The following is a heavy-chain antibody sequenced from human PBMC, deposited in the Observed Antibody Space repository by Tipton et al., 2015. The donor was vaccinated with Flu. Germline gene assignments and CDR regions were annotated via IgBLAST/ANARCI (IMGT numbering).Heavy chain of an antibody. CDR2: INHTGST. CDR3: AREANRSYFGY. V-gene: IGHV4-34*01. CDR1: EGSEGSRSFRGHY. Sequence: TLSLTCTVSEGSEGSRSFRGHYWTWIRQAPGKGLEWIGEINHTGSTNYNPSLRSRVTMTIDTSKTQFSLRLTSVTAADTAIYFCAREANRSYFGYWGQGTPITVSS. J-gene: IGHJ4*02.